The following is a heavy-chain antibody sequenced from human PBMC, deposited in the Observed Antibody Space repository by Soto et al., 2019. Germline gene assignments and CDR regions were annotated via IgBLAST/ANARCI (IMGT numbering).Heavy chain of an antibody. V-gene: IGHV1-3*01. D-gene: IGHD3-22*01. J-gene: IGHJ4*02. CDR1: GYTFTSYA. CDR3: ARDLNADYYDSSGSKTPFDY. Sequence: GASVKVSCKASGYTFTSYAMHWVRQAPGQRLEWMGWINAGNGNTKYSQKFQGRVTITRDTSASTAYMELSSLRSEDTAVYYCARDLNADYYDSSGSKTPFDYWRQRTLVTVSS. CDR2: INAGNGNT.